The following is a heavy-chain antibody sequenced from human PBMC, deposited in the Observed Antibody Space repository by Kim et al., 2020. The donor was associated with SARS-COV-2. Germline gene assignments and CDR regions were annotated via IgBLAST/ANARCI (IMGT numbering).Heavy chain of an antibody. D-gene: IGHD5-18*01. Sequence: YAQRLQGRVTMTPDTSTSTAYMGLRSLTSYDTAVFYCARGGYSFDYSFDYWGQGTLVTVSS. J-gene: IGHJ4*02. V-gene: IGHV1-18*01. CDR3: ARGGYSFDYSFDY.